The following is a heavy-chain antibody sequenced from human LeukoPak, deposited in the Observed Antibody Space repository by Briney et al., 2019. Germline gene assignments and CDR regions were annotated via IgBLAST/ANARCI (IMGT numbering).Heavy chain of an antibody. J-gene: IGHJ6*03. CDR2: TSGSGSTT. CDR1: GFTFSSYA. D-gene: IGHD3-3*01. V-gene: IGHV3-23*01. Sequence: GGSLRLSCAASGFTFSSYAMSWLRQAPGKGLEWVSATSGSGSTTYYADSVKGRFTISRDNSKNTLYLQMNGLRAEDTAVYYCAKAGTIFGVINPFYYMDVWGKGTTVTVSS. CDR3: AKAGTIFGVINPFYYMDV.